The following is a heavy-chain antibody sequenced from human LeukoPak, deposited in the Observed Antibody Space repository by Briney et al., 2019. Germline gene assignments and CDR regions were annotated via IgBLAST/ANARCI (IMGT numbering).Heavy chain of an antibody. CDR2: INHSGST. CDR3: ARAKEYGYNYGPGFGFDP. CDR1: GGSFSGYY. Sequence: SETLSLTCAVYGGSFSGYYWSWLRQPPGKGLEGIGEINHSGSTNYNSSLKSRVTMSVDTSKNQISLKLSSVTAADTAVYYCARAKEYGYNYGPGFGFDPWGQGTLVTVSS. V-gene: IGHV4-34*01. D-gene: IGHD5-18*01. J-gene: IGHJ5*02.